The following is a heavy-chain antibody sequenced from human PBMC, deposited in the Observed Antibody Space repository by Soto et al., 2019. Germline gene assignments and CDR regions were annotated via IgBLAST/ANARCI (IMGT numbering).Heavy chain of an antibody. CDR2: INHSGST. D-gene: IGHD3-10*01. J-gene: IGHJ4*02. V-gene: IGHV4-34*01. CDR3: ARTSRFKPGHLDY. CDR1: GGSFSGYY. Sequence: SDTVSLTCAVYGGSFSGYYWSWIRQPPGKGLEWIGEINHSGSTNYNPSLKSRVTISVYTSKNQFSLKRSSVTAADTAVYYCARTSRFKPGHLDYWGQGTRVTVSS.